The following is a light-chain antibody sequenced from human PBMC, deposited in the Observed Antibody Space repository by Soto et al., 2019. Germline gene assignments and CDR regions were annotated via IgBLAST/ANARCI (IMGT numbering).Light chain of an antibody. CDR3: QQYGRSIT. Sequence: EIVLTQSPATLSLSPWEMATLSCRASQSVTSSYLAWYQQKPGQAPRLLIYGASSRATGIPDRFSGSGSGTDFSLTINRLEPEDFAVYYCQQYGRSITFGQGTRLEIK. CDR2: GAS. V-gene: IGKV3-20*01. CDR1: QSVTSSY. J-gene: IGKJ5*01.